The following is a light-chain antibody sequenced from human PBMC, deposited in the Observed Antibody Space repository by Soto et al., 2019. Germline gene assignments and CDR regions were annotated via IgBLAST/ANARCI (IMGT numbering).Light chain of an antibody. CDR1: QSVSSN. V-gene: IGKV3-15*01. CDR2: GAS. Sequence: EIVMTQSPATLSVSPWERATLSCRASQSVSSNLAWYQQKPGQAPRLLIYGASTRATGIPARFSGSGSGTDFTLTISSLQSEDSAVYYCQQYDKWPPVTFGQGTRLEIK. CDR3: QQYDKWPPVT. J-gene: IGKJ5*01.